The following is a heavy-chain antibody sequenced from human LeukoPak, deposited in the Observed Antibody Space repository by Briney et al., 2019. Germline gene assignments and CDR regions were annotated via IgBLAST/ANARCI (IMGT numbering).Heavy chain of an antibody. Sequence: PGRSLRLSCAASGFTFSSYGIHWVRQAPGKGLEWVAVIWYDGSNKYYADSVKGRFTISRDNSKNTLYLQMNSLRAEDTAVYDCARDRITVAGPVLYYFDYWGQGTLVTVSS. CDR1: GFTFSSYG. V-gene: IGHV3-33*01. D-gene: IGHD6-19*01. J-gene: IGHJ4*02. CDR3: ARDRITVAGPVLYYFDY. CDR2: IWYDGSNK.